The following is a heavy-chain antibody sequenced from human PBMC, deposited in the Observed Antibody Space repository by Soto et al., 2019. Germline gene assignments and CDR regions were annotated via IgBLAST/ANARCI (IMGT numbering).Heavy chain of an antibody. CDR3: AKDRSGSYNYYDYGMDV. D-gene: IGHD1-26*01. Sequence: GGSLRLSCAASGFTFSSYAMSWVRQAPGEGLGWVSAISGSGGTTYYADSVKGRFTISRDNSKNTLYLQMNSMRAEDTAVYYCAKDRSGSYNYYDYGMDVWGQGTTVTVSS. CDR2: ISGSGGTT. CDR1: GFTFSSYA. V-gene: IGHV3-23*01. J-gene: IGHJ6*02.